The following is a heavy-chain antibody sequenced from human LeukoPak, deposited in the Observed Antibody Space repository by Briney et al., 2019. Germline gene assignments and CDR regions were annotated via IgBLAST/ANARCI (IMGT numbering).Heavy chain of an antibody. CDR2: IYSGGST. D-gene: IGHD6-13*01. CDR1: GFTVSSNY. J-gene: IGHJ4*02. CDR3: VRDNPRQQGFAY. Sequence: GGSLRLSCAASGFTVSSNYMSWVRQAPGKELEWVSVIYSGGSTYYADSVKGRFTISRDNSKNTLYLQMNSLRAEDTAVYYCVRDNPRQQGFAYWGQGTLVTVSS. V-gene: IGHV3-53*01.